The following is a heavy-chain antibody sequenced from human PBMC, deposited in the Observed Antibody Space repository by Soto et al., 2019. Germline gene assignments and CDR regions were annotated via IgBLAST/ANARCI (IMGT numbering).Heavy chain of an antibody. D-gene: IGHD5-12*01. V-gene: IGHV3-30*18. CDR1: GFTFNSHG. CDR2: ISYDGSNK. Sequence: QVLLVESGGGVVQPGGSLTLSCVGSGFTFNSHGMHWVRQAPGKGLEWVAVISYDGSNKYHEESVKGRFTISRDNSRNTVYLQLNSLRAEDTALYYCAQDRTAILAEVSWLESWGQGTLVTVSA. J-gene: IGHJ5*02. CDR3: AQDRTAILAEVSWLES.